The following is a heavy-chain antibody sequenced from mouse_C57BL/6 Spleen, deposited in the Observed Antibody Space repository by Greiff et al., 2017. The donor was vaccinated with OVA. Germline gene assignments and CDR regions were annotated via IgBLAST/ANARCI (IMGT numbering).Heavy chain of an antibody. CDR2: ISYDGSN. J-gene: IGHJ2*01. V-gene: IGHV3-6*01. CDR3: ALYGNYSFFDY. D-gene: IGHD2-1*01. CDR1: GYSITSGYY. Sequence: DVKLVESGPGLVKPSQSLSLTCSVTGYSITSGYYWNWIRQFPGNKLEWMGYISYDGSNNYNPSLKNRISITRDTSKNQFFLKLNSVTTEDTATYYCALYGNYSFFDYWGQGTTLTVSS.